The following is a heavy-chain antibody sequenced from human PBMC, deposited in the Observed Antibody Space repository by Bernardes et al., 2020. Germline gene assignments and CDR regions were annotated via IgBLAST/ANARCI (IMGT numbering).Heavy chain of an antibody. V-gene: IGHV4-59*08. CDR2: VSKTGGV. D-gene: IGHD2-21*01. J-gene: IGHJ3*02. CDR3: ARHVAYEGDDLYRPSVAFDI. CDR1: GGSLNSDY. Sequence: SETLSLTCSVSGGSLNSDYWAWIRQSPRKGLEWIGYVSKTGGVHYTPSLRPRLSMSVDTSKREVYLNVSSVTAADTAIYFCARHVAYEGDDLYRPSVAFDIWGPGTKVIVS.